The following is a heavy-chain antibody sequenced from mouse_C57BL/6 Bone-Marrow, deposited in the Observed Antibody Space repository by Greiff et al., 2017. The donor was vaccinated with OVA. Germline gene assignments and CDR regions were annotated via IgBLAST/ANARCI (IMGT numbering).Heavy chain of an antibody. J-gene: IGHJ1*03. CDR3: ARRGSSCWYFDV. CDR2: INPNNGGT. Sequence: DVQLQHSGPELVKPGASVKMSCKASGYTFTDYNMHWVKQSHGKSLEWIGYINPNNGGTSYNQKFKGKATLTVNKSSSTAYMELRSLTSEDSAVYYCARRGSSCWYFDVWGTGTTVTVSS. CDR1: GYTFTDYN. D-gene: IGHD1-1*01. V-gene: IGHV1-22*01.